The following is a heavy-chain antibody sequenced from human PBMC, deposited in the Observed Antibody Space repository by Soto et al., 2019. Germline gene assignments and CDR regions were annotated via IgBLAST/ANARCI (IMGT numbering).Heavy chain of an antibody. J-gene: IGHJ4*01. V-gene: IGHV4-39*01. Sequence: PSETLSLTCTVSGDSISSSSFSWGWIRQPPGKGLEWIGTIYYTGNTDFNPSLKSRVSISVDKSKNQFSLRLSSVTAADTAVYYCASPPKAVSGYFNYWGHGTLVTVSS. CDR3: ASPPKAVSGYFNY. D-gene: IGHD3-3*01. CDR1: GDSISSSSFS. CDR2: IYYTGNT.